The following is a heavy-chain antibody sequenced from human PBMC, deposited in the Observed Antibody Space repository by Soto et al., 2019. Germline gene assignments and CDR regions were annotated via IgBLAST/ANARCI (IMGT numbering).Heavy chain of an antibody. J-gene: IGHJ4*02. V-gene: IGHV4-59*12. D-gene: IGHD1-26*01. Sequence: PSEPLSVTCGVSGGSISGFYLAWRRDPPGKILEWIVYIHYSGRTDYNPSLTSRATMSVDTSKNQFSLNLKSITAADTAVYYCVRVGVGIGNHFDSWGRGTLVNVSA. CDR1: GGSISGFY. CDR2: IHYSGRT. CDR3: VRVGVGIGNHFDS.